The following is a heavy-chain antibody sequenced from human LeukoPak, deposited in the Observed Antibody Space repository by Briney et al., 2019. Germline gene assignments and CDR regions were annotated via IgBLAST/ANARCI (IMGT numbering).Heavy chain of an antibody. J-gene: IGHJ4*02. CDR3: AKASWVSNADAVL. CDR2: LRGDGET. Sequence: GGPLDLSCAAPGLPLSNNALGWFPKPQAGGWDWAPGLRGDGETFYADSVKGRFTLSRDDSRNTVYLQLNNLRVEDTAVYYCAKASWVSNADAVLWGQGTLVTVSS. V-gene: IGHV3-23*01. D-gene: IGHD1-1*01. CDR1: GLPLSNNA.